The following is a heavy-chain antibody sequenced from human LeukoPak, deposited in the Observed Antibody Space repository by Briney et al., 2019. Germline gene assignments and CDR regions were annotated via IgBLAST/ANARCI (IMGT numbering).Heavy chain of an antibody. CDR1: GYTFTGYY. CDR2: INPNSGGT. D-gene: IGHD6-13*01. Sequence: GASVKVSCKASGYTFTGYYMHWVRQAPGQGLEWMGWINPNSGGTNYAQKFQGRVTMTRDTSISTAYMELSRLRSDDTAVYYCARDRIAAAGTRSDYFDYWGQGTLVTASS. J-gene: IGHJ4*02. V-gene: IGHV1-2*02. CDR3: ARDRIAAAGTRSDYFDY.